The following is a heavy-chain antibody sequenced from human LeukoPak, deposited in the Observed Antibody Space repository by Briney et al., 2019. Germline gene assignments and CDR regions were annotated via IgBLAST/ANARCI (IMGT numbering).Heavy chain of an antibody. J-gene: IGHJ6*02. V-gene: IGHV1-8*01. D-gene: IGHD2-15*01. CDR3: AVMVIVVVVAATPFPGRNGMDV. Sequence: ASVTVSCKASGYTFTSYDFNWVRQATGQGLEWMGWMNPNSGNTGYAQKIQGRVTMTRNSSISTAYMELSSLRTEDTAVYYCAVMVIVVVVAATPFPGRNGMDVWGQGTTVTVSS. CDR2: MNPNSGNT. CDR1: GYTFTSYD.